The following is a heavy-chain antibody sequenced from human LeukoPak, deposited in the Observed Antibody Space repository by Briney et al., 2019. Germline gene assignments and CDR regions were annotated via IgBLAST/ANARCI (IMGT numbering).Heavy chain of an antibody. D-gene: IGHD5-24*01. CDR3: ARSRGWLQSHPLGY. CDR1: GGSISSYY. V-gene: IGHV4-4*07. Sequence: SETLSLTCTVSGGSISSYYWSWIRQPAGKGLEWIGRIHTSGSTNYNPSLKSRVTMSGDTSKNQFSLKLSSVTAADTAVYYCARSRGWLQSHPLGYWGQGTLVTVSS. CDR2: IHTSGST. J-gene: IGHJ4*02.